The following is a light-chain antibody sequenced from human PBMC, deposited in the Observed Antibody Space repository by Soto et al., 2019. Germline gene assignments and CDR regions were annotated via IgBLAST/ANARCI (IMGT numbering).Light chain of an antibody. Sequence: QSVLTQPPSVSGAPGQRVTISCTGRSSNIGAGYDVHWYHQVPGTAPKLLIYGNTNRPSGVPDRFSGSKSDTSAALAIIGLQAEDEADYYCQSYDSSLSGSVFGGGTQLTVL. CDR1: SSNIGAGYD. CDR2: GNT. CDR3: QSYDSSLSGSV. V-gene: IGLV1-40*01. J-gene: IGLJ3*02.